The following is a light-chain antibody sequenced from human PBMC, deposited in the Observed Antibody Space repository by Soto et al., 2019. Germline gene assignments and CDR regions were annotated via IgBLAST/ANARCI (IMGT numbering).Light chain of an antibody. CDR1: QDIGSSN. V-gene: IGKV3-20*01. Sequence: EIVLTQSPGTLSLSPGERATLSCRASQDIGSSNVAWYQHKPGLAPRLLLYGASSRATGIPDRFSGGGYGTDFTLTISRLEPEDFGVYYCQHYQTFLPLTFGGGTKVEIK. J-gene: IGKJ4*01. CDR2: GAS. CDR3: QHYQTFLPLT.